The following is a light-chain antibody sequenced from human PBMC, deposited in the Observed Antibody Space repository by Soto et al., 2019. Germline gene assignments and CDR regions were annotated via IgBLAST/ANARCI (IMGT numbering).Light chain of an antibody. V-gene: IGLV2-11*01. CDR1: SSDVGGYNY. CDR3: CSYAGSYGV. J-gene: IGLJ2*01. Sequence: QSVLTQPRSVSGSPGQSVTISCTGTSSDVGGYNYVSWYQQHPGKAPKLMIYHVSKWPSGVPDRFSGSKSGNTASLTISGLQAEDEADYYCCSYAGSYGVFGGGTQLTVL. CDR2: HVS.